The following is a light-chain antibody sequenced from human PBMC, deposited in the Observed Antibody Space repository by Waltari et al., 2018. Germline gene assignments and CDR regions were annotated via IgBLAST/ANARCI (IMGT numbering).Light chain of an antibody. CDR2: SKN. V-gene: IGLV3-19*01. CDR1: SLRSYY. Sequence: SSELTQDPAVSVALGQTVRITCQGDSLRSYYASWYQQKPGQAPVLVIYSKNNLPAGIQERFSGTSSGNTASLTITGAQAEDEADYYCNSRDSSGNHVVFGGGTKLTVL. J-gene: IGLJ2*01. CDR3: NSRDSSGNHVV.